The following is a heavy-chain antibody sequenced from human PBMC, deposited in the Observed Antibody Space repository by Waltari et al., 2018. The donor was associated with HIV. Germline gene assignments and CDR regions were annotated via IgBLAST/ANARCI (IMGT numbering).Heavy chain of an antibody. D-gene: IGHD6-19*01. CDR2: INHSGTT. V-gene: IGHV4-34*02. Sequence: QVQLQQWGARQLKASDTLSLTCAVYGGSFSGYYWPWIRQSPGKGLEWIGEINHSGTTNYSPSLKSRVTISRDTSKNQFALKLTSVTAADTAVYYCAREAGYNSGWYGGYYFDFWGQGALVTVYS. J-gene: IGHJ4*02. CDR1: GGSFSGYY. CDR3: AREAGYNSGWYGGYYFDF.